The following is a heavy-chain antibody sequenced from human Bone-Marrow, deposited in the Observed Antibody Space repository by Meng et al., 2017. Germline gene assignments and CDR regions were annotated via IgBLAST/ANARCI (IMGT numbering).Heavy chain of an antibody. D-gene: IGHD3-16*01. Sequence: QVQLHEGGPGLLKPSETLSLTVAGYGGSFSGYYWSWIRQPPGKGLEWIGEINHSGSTNYNPSLKSRVTISVDTSKNQFSLKLSSVTAADTAVYYCAKARLWGDNWFDPWGQGTLVTVSS. CDR2: INHSGST. V-gene: IGHV4-34*01. J-gene: IGHJ5*02. CDR1: GGSFSGYY. CDR3: AKARLWGDNWFDP.